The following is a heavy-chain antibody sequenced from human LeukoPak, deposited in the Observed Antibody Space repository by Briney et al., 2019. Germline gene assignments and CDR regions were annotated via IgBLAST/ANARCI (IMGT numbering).Heavy chain of an antibody. J-gene: IGHJ4*02. CDR1: GFTFSSYA. Sequence: GGSLRLSCAASGFTFSSYAMSWVRQAPGKGLEWVSAIRGSGGSAYYADSVKGRFTISRDNSKNTLYLQMNSLRAEDTAVYYCAKDWSTVTTFRDYWGQGTLVTVSS. D-gene: IGHD4-17*01. CDR2: IRGSGGSA. CDR3: AKDWSTVTTFRDY. V-gene: IGHV3-23*01.